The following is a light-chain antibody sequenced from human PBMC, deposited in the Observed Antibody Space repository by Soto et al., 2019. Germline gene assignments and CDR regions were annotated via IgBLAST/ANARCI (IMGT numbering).Light chain of an antibody. CDR1: QSVSLW. Sequence: DIQMTQSPSTLSASVGDRVSITCRASQSVSLWLAWFQQKPGKAPKLLIYKASSLQSGVPSRFSGSGSGTEFTLTISSQQPDDFATYYCQQYNSYSWTFGQGTKVEIK. CDR3: QQYNSYSWT. J-gene: IGKJ1*01. V-gene: IGKV1-5*03. CDR2: KAS.